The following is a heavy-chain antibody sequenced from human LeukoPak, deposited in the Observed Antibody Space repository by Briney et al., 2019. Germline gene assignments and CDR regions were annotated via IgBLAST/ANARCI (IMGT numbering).Heavy chain of an antibody. D-gene: IGHD6-19*01. CDR2: ISWNSGTI. CDR3: AKDNRRHYTSGPNPDSLH. CDR1: GFIFNNYA. J-gene: IGHJ4*02. Sequence: QSGGSLRLSCAGSGFIFNNYAMHWVRQPPGKGLEWVSGISWNSGTIDYADSVRGRFTISRDNAKNSLYLQMDSLRVEDTAFYYSAKDNRRHYTSGPNPDSLHWGQGALVTVSS. V-gene: IGHV3-9*01.